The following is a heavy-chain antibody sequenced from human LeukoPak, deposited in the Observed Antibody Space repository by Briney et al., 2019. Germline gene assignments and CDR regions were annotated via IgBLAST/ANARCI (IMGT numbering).Heavy chain of an antibody. CDR1: GYIFSINW. V-gene: IGHV5-51*01. Sequence: GESLKISCKGSGYIFSINWIGWVRQLPGKGLEWMGIIYPGDSDTRYNPSFRGQVIISADKSISTAYLQWSSLKASDTAMYYCARGGRSSYGMDVWGQGTTVTVS. CDR2: IYPGDSDT. J-gene: IGHJ6*02. D-gene: IGHD1-26*01. CDR3: ARGGRSSYGMDV.